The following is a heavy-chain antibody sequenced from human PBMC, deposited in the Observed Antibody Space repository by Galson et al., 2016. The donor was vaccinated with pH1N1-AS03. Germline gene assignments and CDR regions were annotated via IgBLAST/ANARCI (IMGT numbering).Heavy chain of an antibody. CDR1: AFPLRNYA. D-gene: IGHD3-16*01. J-gene: IGHJ4*02. V-gene: IGHV3-23*01. CDR2: LGSGGDT. Sequence: SLRLSCAASAFPLRNYALRWVRQAPGKGLEWVSTLGSGGDTHYADSVKGRFTISRDKSKNTMYLQMNSLRAEDTAIYYCTQGEGGGSDDDWGQGTLVTVSS. CDR3: TQGEGGGSDDD.